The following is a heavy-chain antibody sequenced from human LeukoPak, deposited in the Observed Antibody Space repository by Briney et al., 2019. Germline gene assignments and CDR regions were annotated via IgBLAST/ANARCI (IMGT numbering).Heavy chain of an antibody. CDR1: GGSISSYY. D-gene: IGHD1-26*01. Sequence: SETQSLTCTVSGGSISSYYWSWIRQPPGKGLEWIGYIYYSGSTNYNPSLKNRVTISVDTSKNQFSLKLSSVTAADTAVYYCARYTTSFLAMDVWGQGTTVTVSS. CDR3: ARYTTSFLAMDV. J-gene: IGHJ6*02. V-gene: IGHV4-59*01. CDR2: IYYSGST.